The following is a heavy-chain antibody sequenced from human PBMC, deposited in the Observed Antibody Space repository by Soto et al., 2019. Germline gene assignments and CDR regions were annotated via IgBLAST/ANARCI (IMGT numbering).Heavy chain of an antibody. Sequence: GGSLRLACAASGFTFSRYNMNWVRQAPGKGLEYVSYISSNGGSTYYANSAKGRITISRDNSKNTLYLQMGSLSTEDMAVYYCARDLDPGMGSWGYYRTDAWGQGTTVTVSS. CDR1: GFTFSRYN. CDR2: ISSNGGST. V-gene: IGHV3-64*01. CDR3: ARDLDPGMGSWGYYRTDA. D-gene: IGHD5-18*01. J-gene: IGHJ6*02.